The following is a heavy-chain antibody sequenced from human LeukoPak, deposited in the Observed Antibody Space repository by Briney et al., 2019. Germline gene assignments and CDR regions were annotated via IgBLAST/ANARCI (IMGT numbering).Heavy chain of an antibody. CDR2: ISYDGSNK. J-gene: IGHJ4*02. CDR1: GFTFSSYG. D-gene: IGHD6-13*01. CDR3: AKDPYLAAAGTVYYFDY. V-gene: IGHV3-30*18. Sequence: GGSLRLSCAASGFTFSSYGMHWVRQAPGKGLEWVAVISYDGSNKYYADSVKGRFTISRDNSKNTLYLQMNSLRAEDTAVYCCAKDPYLAAAGTVYYFDYWGQGTLVTVSS.